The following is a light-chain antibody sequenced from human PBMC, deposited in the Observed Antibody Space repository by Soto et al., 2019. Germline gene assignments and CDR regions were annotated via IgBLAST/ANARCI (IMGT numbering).Light chain of an antibody. CDR1: HSVIIN. CDR2: GAS. Sequence: EIVMTQSPATLSVSPVERAKLYFRASHSVIINLACYRQKPGQAPRLLIYGASTRATGIPARFSGSGSGTEFTLTIRSLQSEDFAVYYCQQYNNWPPINCGQGTRREIK. J-gene: IGKJ5*01. CDR3: QQYNNWPPIN. V-gene: IGKV3-15*01.